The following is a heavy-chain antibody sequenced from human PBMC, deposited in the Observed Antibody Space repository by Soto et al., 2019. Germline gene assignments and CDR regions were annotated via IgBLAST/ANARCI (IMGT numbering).Heavy chain of an antibody. V-gene: IGHV5-10-1*01. CDR1: GYSLTSYW. CDR3: ARYLRRGGGSSQHPNFDY. J-gene: IGHJ4*02. D-gene: IGHD2-15*01. CDR2: IDPSDSYT. Sequence: GASLKISCKGSGYSLTSYWISWVRQMPGKGLEWMGRIDPSDSYTNYSPSFQGHVTISADKSISTAYLQWSSLKASDTAMYYCARYLRRGGGSSQHPNFDYWDQGTRVIVSS.